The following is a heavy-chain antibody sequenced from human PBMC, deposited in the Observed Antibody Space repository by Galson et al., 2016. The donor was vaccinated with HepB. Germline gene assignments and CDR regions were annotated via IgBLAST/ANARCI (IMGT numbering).Heavy chain of an antibody. J-gene: IGHJ4*02. CDR3: ARLPYDFWMGSGDF. CDR2: IYYSGSP. D-gene: IGHD3-3*01. V-gene: IGHV4-39*01. CDR1: GGSISSSRYY. Sequence: SETLSLTCGVSGGSISSSRYYWAWIRQPPGKGLDWIGSIYYSGSPFYNPSLRGRATISVDTSKNQFSLKLTSVTAADTAVYYCARLPYDFWMGSGDFWAQGTLVTVSS.